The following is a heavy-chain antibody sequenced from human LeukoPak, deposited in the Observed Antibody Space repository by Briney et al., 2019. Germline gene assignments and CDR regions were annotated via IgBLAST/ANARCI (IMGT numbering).Heavy chain of an antibody. CDR2: ITSNGAYT. V-gene: IGHV3-64*02. D-gene: IGHD1-26*01. Sequence: GGSLRLSCAASGFVFSDYTIHWVRQAPGKRLQSVSAITSNGAYTHYADSVKGRFTISRDNSRNAVFLQMGGLRIEDMAVYYCARVKMGATVSDYYYYYMDVWGKGTTVTVSS. CDR3: ARVKMGATVSDYYYYYMDV. J-gene: IGHJ6*03. CDR1: GFVFSDYT.